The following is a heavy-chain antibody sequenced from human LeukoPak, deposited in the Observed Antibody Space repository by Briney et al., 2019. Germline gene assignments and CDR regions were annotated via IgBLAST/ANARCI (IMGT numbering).Heavy chain of an antibody. D-gene: IGHD3-22*01. V-gene: IGHV3-30*18. CDR1: GFTFRSYG. CDR3: AKSGGSSGKALGY. J-gene: IGHJ4*02. CDR2: ISYDGSNK. Sequence: GGSLRLSCAASGFTFRSYGMHWVRQAPGKGLEWVAVISYDGSNKYYADSVKGRFTISRDNSKNTLYLQMNSLRAEDTAVYYCAKSGGSSGKALGYWGQGTLVTVSS.